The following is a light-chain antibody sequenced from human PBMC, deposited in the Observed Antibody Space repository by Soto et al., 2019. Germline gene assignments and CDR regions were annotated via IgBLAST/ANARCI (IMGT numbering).Light chain of an antibody. CDR3: SSYAGSNKKV. CDR1: SSDVGGYNY. CDR2: EVT. J-gene: IGLJ2*01. Sequence: QSALTQPPSASGSPGQSVAISCTGTSSDVGGYNYVSWYQQHPGKAPKLMLYEVTKRPSGVRDRFSGSKSGNTASLTVSGLQAEDEADYYCSSYAGSNKKVFGAGTKLTVL. V-gene: IGLV2-8*01.